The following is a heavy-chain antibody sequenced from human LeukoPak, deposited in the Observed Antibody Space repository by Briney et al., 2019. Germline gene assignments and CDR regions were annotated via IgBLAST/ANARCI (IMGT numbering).Heavy chain of an antibody. Sequence: GWSLRLSCAPSGFTVSSYAIHWVRQAPGRGREWVAFISYDGSNKYYADSVKGRFTISRDNSKNTLYLQMNSLRAEDTAVYYCARGPFDPWGEGTLVTVSS. CDR3: ARGPFDP. CDR2: ISYDGSNK. J-gene: IGHJ5*02. CDR1: GFTVSSYA. V-gene: IGHV3-30-3*01.